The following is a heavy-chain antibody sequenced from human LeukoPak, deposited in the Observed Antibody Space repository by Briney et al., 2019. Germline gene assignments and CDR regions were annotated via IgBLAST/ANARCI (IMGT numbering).Heavy chain of an antibody. J-gene: IGHJ4*02. CDR2: ISGSGGST. CDR1: GFTFSSYA. Sequence: GGSLRLSCAASGFTFSSYAMSWVRQAPGKGLGWVSAISGSGGSTYYADSVKGRFTISRDNSKNTLYLQMNSLRAEDTAVYYCAKRGPEMAIIARPGYYFDYWGQGTLVTVSS. V-gene: IGHV3-23*01. CDR3: AKRGPEMAIIARPGYYFDY. D-gene: IGHD2-21*01.